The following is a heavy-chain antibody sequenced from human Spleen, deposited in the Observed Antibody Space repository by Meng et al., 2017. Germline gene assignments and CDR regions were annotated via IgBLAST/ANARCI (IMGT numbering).Heavy chain of an antibody. Sequence: SETLSLTCVVSGGSFSDYYWSWIRQPPGKGLEWIGEINHSGSTNYNPSLESRATISVDTSQNNLSLKLSSVTAADTAVYYCARCRTRDGRRGAFDIWGQGTLVTVSS. CDR1: GGSFSDYY. V-gene: IGHV4-34*01. D-gene: IGHD5-24*01. CDR2: INHSGST. CDR3: ARCRTRDGRRGAFDI. J-gene: IGHJ3*02.